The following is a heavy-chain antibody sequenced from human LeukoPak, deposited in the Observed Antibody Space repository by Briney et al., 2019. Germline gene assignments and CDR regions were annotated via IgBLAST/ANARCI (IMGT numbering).Heavy chain of an antibody. V-gene: IGHV4-39*02. CDR1: GGSISSSSYY. CDR3: ARGEGGYFDY. CDR2: INYSGSS. Sequence: SETLSLTCTVSGGSISSSSYYWAWIRPPPGKGREWIVNINYSGSSYSNPSLKSRVTIAIDTSKNHFSLKLSSVTAADTSVYYCARGEGGYFDYWGQGTPVTVSS. J-gene: IGHJ4*02. D-gene: IGHD3-22*01.